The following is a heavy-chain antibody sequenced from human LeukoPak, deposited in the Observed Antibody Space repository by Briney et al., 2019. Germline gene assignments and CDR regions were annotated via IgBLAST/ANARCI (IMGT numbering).Heavy chain of an antibody. CDR3: ARGGIRAAAGLYYFDY. J-gene: IGHJ4*02. Sequence: PSETLSLTCTVSGGSISSSSYYWGWIRQPPGKGLEWIGSIYYSGSTYYNPSLKSRVTISVDTSKNQFSLKLSSVTAADTAVYYCARGGIRAAAGLYYFDYWGQGTLVTVSS. CDR2: IYYSGST. D-gene: IGHD6-13*01. CDR1: GGSISSSSYY. V-gene: IGHV4-39*01.